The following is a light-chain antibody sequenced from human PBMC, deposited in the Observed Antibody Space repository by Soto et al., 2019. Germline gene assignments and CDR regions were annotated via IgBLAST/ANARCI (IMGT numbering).Light chain of an antibody. J-gene: IGKJ5*01. V-gene: IGKV3-20*01. CDR2: AAS. CDR3: QQFGSSIT. Sequence: IVLTQSPGTLSLYPGERATLSCRAGQSVSSNYLAWYQQKPGQAPRLLIYAASSRATGIPDRFSGSGSGTDFTLTIDGLEPEDFAVYYCQQFGSSITFGQGTRLEIK. CDR1: QSVSSNY.